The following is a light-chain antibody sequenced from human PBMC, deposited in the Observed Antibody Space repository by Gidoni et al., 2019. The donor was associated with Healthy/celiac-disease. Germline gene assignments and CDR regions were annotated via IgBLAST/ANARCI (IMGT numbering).Light chain of an antibody. CDR2: DAS. J-gene: IGKJ2*01. CDR3: QQRSNWPRT. Sequence: EIVLTQSPATLSLSPGERATLACRASQSDSRYLAWYQQKPGQAPRLLIYDASNRATGIPARFSGSGSGTDFTLTSSSLEPEDVAVYYCQQRSNWPRTFGQGTKLEIK. CDR1: QSDSRY. V-gene: IGKV3-11*01.